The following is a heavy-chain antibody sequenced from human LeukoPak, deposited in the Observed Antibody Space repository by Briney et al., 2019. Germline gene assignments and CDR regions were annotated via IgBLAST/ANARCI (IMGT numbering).Heavy chain of an antibody. J-gene: IGHJ4*02. CDR3: ARHSLLEDIVVVPAAYDY. CDR2: INPNSGGT. CDR1: GYTFTGYY. D-gene: IGHD2-2*01. Sequence: ASVKVSCKASGYTFTGYYMHWVRQAPGQGLEWMGWINPNSGGTNYAQKFQGRVTMTRDTSISTAYMELSRLRSDDTAVYYCARHSLLEDIVVVPAAYDYWGQGTLVTVSS. V-gene: IGHV1-2*02.